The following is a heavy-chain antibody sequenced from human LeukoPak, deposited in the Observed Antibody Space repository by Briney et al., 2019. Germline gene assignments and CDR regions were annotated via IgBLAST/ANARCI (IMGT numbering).Heavy chain of an antibody. CDR1: GFTFSSYS. CDR3: AKNYYDSSGLFDY. CDR2: ISSSSSYI. D-gene: IGHD3-22*01. J-gene: IGHJ4*02. Sequence: GGSLRLSCEASGFTFSSYSMNWVRQAPGKGLEWVSSISSSSSYIYYADSVKGRFTISRDNAKNSLHLQMNSLRAEDTAVYYCAKNYYDSSGLFDYWGQGTLVIVSS. V-gene: IGHV3-21*01.